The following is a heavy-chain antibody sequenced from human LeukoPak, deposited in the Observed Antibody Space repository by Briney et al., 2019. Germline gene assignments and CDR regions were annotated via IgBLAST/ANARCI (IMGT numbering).Heavy chain of an antibody. J-gene: IGHJ3*02. Sequence: SETLSLTCTVSGGSISSYYWSWIRQPPGKGLERIGYIYYSGSTNYNPSLKSRVTISVDTSKNQFSLKLSSVTAADTAVYYCAGSGYSIDAFDIWGQGTMVTVSS. CDR2: IYYSGST. D-gene: IGHD5-18*01. V-gene: IGHV4-59*01. CDR1: GGSISSYY. CDR3: AGSGYSIDAFDI.